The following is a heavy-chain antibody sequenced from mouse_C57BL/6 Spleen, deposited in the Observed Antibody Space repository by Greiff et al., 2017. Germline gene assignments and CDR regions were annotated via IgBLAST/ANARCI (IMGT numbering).Heavy chain of an antibody. J-gene: IGHJ4*01. CDR2: IWSGGST. V-gene: IGHV2-2*01. D-gene: IGHD4-1*01. CDR1: GFSLTSYG. CDR3: ARKQNWDYAMDY. Sequence: VMLVESGPGLVQPSQSLSITCTVSGFSLTSYGVHWVRQSPGKGLEWLGVIWSGGSTDYNAAFISRLSISKDNSKGQVFFKMNSLQADDTAIYYCARKQNWDYAMDYWGQGTSVTVSS.